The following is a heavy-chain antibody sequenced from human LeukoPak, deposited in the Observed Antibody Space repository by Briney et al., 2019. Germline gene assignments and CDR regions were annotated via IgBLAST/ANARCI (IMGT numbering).Heavy chain of an antibody. J-gene: IGHJ5*02. CDR3: ARDIYCSGGSCYWSWFDP. V-gene: IGHV1-69*01. Sequence: LRASVKVSCKASGGTFSSYAISWVRQAPGQGLEWMGGIIPIFGTANYAQKFQGRVTITADESTSTAYMELSSLRSEDTAVYYCARDIYCSGGSCYWSWFDPGAREPWSPSPQ. CDR1: GGTFSSYA. CDR2: IIPIFGTA. D-gene: IGHD2-15*01.